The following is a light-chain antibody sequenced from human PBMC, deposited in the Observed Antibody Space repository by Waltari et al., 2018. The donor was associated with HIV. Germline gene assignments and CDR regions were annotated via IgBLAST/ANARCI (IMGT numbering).Light chain of an antibody. CDR3: MQALQTPRT. V-gene: IGKV2-28*01. Sequence: EIVMTQSPLSLPVTPGEPASISCRSNQSLLHTNGHNYLDWYFHKPGHSPQVLIYMTSNRASGVPDRVSGTGSGSDFALKISRVEAEDVGIYYCMQALQTPRTFGQGTKVEIK. CDR1: QSLLHTNGHNY. J-gene: IGKJ1*01. CDR2: MTS.